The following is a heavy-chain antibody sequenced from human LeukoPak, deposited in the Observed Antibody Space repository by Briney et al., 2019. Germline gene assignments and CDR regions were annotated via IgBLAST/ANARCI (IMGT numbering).Heavy chain of an antibody. D-gene: IGHD3-10*01. CDR3: AKDSLLWFGELSD. CDR1: GFTFSSYG. J-gene: IGHJ4*02. CDR2: ISYDGSNK. V-gene: IGHV3-30*18. Sequence: GGSLRLSCAASGFTFSSYGMHWVRQAPGKGLEWVAVISYDGSNKYYADSVKGRFTISRDNSKNTLYLQMNSLRAEGTAVYYCAKDSLLWFGELSDWGQGTLVTVSS.